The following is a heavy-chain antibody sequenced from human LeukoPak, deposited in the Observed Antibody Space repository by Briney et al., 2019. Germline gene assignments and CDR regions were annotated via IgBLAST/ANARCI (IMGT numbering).Heavy chain of an antibody. V-gene: IGHV3-21*01. J-gene: IGHJ6*03. Sequence: GGSLRLSCAVSGFTFSSYTMNWVRQAPGKGLEWVSFISTSSSYIYYADSVKGRFTISRDNAKNSLYLQMNSLRAEDTAVYYCARDNSGVYAIPGGRYYYYMDVWDKGTTVTVSS. CDR1: GFTFSSYT. CDR3: ARDNSGVYAIPGGRYYYYMDV. D-gene: IGHD2-8*01. CDR2: ISTSSSYI.